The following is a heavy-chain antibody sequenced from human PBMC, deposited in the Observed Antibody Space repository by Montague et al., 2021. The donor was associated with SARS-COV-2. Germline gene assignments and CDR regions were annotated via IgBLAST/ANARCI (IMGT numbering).Heavy chain of an antibody. V-gene: IGHV4-34*01. Sequence: STNYNQYLKSRVTLSVDTYKNQFPLKLSSVTAADTAVYYCAREVRRGYRCYGGEFWGQGILVTVFS. CDR2: ST. D-gene: IGHD5-12*01. CDR3: AREVRRGYRCYGGEF. J-gene: IGHJ4*02.